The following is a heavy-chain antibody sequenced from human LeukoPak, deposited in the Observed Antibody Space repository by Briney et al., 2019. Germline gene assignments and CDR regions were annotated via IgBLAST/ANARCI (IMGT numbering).Heavy chain of an antibody. CDR2: INHSGST. Sequence: SETLSLTCAVYGGSFSGYYWSWIRQPPGKGLEWIGEINHSGSTNYNPSLKSRVTISVDTSKNQFSLKLSSVTAADTAVYYCARRSLVAATRRPFDYWSQGTLVTVSS. CDR1: GGSFSGYY. V-gene: IGHV4-34*01. J-gene: IGHJ4*02. CDR3: ARRSLVAATRRPFDY. D-gene: IGHD2-15*01.